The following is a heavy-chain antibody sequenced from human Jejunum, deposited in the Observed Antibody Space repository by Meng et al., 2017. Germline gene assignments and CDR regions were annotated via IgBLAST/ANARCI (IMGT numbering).Heavy chain of an antibody. CDR3: ARETRVVQAAHFDC. CDR2: ISGSGDII. Sequence: GESLKISCAASGFTFSSFEMHWVRQAPGKGPEWLSFISGSGDIIYYADSVKGRFTVSRDNAKNTLFLQMNSLRVEDTAIYYCARETRVVQAAHFDCWGQGTLVTVSS. V-gene: IGHV3-48*03. J-gene: IGHJ4*02. D-gene: IGHD1-1*01. CDR1: GFTFSSFE.